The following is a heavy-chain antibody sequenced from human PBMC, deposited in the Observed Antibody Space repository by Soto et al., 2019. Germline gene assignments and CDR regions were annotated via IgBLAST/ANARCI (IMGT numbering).Heavy chain of an antibody. CDR1: GFTFSSYG. D-gene: IGHD2-15*01. Sequence: QVQLVESGGGVVQPGRSLRLSCAASGFTFSSYGMHWVRQAPGKGLEWVALISYDGSDKYYADSVKGRFTISRDNSKNTLYLQMNSLRVEDTAVYYCVACQYFSDYWGQGTLVTVSS. CDR2: ISYDGSDK. J-gene: IGHJ4*02. V-gene: IGHV3-30*03. CDR3: VACQYFSDY.